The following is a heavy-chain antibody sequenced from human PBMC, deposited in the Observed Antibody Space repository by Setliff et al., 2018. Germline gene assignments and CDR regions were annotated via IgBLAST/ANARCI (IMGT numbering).Heavy chain of an antibody. CDR2: ISVYSGNT. CDR3: ALEEYTSRWTKRFDP. CDR1: GYTFSSYA. J-gene: IGHJ5*02. V-gene: IGHV1-18*01. D-gene: IGHD6-13*01. Sequence: VASVKVSCKASGYTFSSYAISWVRQAPGQGLEWLGWISVYSGNTYYAQNFQGRVTMTADTSTSTAYMELRSLTSDDTAVYYCALEEYTSRWTKRFDPWGQGTLVTVSS.